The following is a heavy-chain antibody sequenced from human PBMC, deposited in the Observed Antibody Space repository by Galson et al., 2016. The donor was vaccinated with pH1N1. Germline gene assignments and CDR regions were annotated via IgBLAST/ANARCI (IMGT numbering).Heavy chain of an antibody. CDR1: GFTFSHYG. V-gene: IGHV3-30*18. Sequence: SLRLSCAASGFTFSHYGMQWVRQAPGKGPEWVAVIAHTGTVKYYADSVKGRFTISRDNSKNTMDLQMNRLRGDDTAVYYWAKEGAKYSSTWFDSWGQGTSVSVVS. J-gene: IGHJ5*01. CDR3: AKEGAKYSSTWFDS. D-gene: IGHD4-11*01. CDR2: IAHTGTVK.